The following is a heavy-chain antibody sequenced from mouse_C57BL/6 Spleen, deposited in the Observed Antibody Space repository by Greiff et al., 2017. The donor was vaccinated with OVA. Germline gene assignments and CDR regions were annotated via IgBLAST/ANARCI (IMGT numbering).Heavy chain of an antibody. Sequence: VQLQQSGPVLVKPGASVKMSCKASGYTFTDYYMNWVKQSHGKSLEWIGVINPYNGGTSYNQKFKGKATLTVDKSSSTAYMELNSLTSEDSAVYYCARSGYPYAMDYWGQGTSVTVSS. CDR3: ARSGYPYAMDY. V-gene: IGHV1-19*01. D-gene: IGHD1-2*01. J-gene: IGHJ4*01. CDR2: INPYNGGT. CDR1: GYTFTDYY.